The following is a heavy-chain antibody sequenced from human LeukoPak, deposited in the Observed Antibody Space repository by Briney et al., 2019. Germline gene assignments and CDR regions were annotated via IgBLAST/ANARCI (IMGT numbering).Heavy chain of an antibody. J-gene: IGHJ6*02. V-gene: IGHV3-9*01. CDR3: ARAVVPAAPYYYYGMDV. CDR1: GFTFDDYA. Sequence: GGSLRLSCAASGFTFDDYAMHWVRQAPRKGLEWVSGISWNSGSIGYADSVKGRFTISRDNAKNSLYLQMNSLRAEDTALYYCARAVVPAAPYYYYGMDVWGQGTTVTVSS. CDR2: ISWNSGSI. D-gene: IGHD2-2*01.